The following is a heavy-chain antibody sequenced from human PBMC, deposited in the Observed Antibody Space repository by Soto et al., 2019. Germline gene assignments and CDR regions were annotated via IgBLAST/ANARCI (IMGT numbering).Heavy chain of an antibody. J-gene: IGHJ4*02. CDR1: GCSINSGDYY. CDR3: ARVCSGGSCYLSFSY. V-gene: IGHV4-30-4*01. CDR2: IYYSGTT. Sequence: QVQLQESGPGLVKPSQTLSLTCTVSGCSINSGDYYWRWIRQPPGKVLEWIGYIYYSGTTYYNPSLKSRVTMSVDTSKNQFSLRLSAVTAADTAVYYCARVCSGGSCYLSFSYWGQGTLVTVSS. D-gene: IGHD2-15*01.